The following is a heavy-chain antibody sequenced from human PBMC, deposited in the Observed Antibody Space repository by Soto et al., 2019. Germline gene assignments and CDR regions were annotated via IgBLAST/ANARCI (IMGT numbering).Heavy chain of an antibody. CDR3: AKTSCSSGYYCRFDY. V-gene: IGHV3-30*18. Sequence: QVQLVESGGGVVQPGGSLRLSCAASGFTFSSYGMHWVRQAPGKGLEWVAVISFEGSNKYYVDSVKGRFTISRDNSKNTLYLQMNSLTAEDTAVYYCAKTSCSSGYYCRFDYWGQGSLVTVSS. D-gene: IGHD3-22*01. CDR2: ISFEGSNK. CDR1: GFTFSSYG. J-gene: IGHJ4*02.